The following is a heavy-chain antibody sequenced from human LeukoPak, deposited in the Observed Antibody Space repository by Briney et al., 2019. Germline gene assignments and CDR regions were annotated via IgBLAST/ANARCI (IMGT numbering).Heavy chain of an antibody. CDR2: LYGGGST. D-gene: IGHD3-10*01. Sequence: GGSLRLSCEVSGFTLRGNHMTWVRRPPGKGLECVSVLYGGGSTYHADSVKGRFTISSENSKNTVFLQMNSLGAEDTAVYYCARVNGGGSVLYFDLWGQGALVTVSS. CDR1: GFTLRGNH. J-gene: IGHJ4*02. CDR3: ARVNGGGSVLYFDL. V-gene: IGHV3-53*05.